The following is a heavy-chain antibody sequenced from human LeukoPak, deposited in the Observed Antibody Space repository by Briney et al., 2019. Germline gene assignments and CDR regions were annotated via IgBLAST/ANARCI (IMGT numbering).Heavy chain of an antibody. CDR3: ARAGRYFDY. V-gene: IGHV3-48*03. CDR1: GFTLSSYE. Sequence: GGSLRLSCAASGFTLSSYEMNWVRQAPGKGLEWVSFISSSGSTIYYAASVKGRFTISRDNAKNSLYLQMNSLRAEDTAIYYCARAGRYFDYWGQGTLVTVSS. CDR2: ISSSGSTI. J-gene: IGHJ4*02.